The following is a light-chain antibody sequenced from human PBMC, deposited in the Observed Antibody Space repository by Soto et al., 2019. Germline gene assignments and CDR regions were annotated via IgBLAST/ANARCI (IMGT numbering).Light chain of an antibody. CDR2: DVN. CDR3: NSYTSSSTSYV. V-gene: IGLV2-14*01. CDR1: SSDVGAYNF. J-gene: IGLJ1*01. Sequence: QSVLTQPASVSGSPGQSITISCTGTSSDVGAYNFVSWYQQHPGKAPKLMIYDVNNRPSGVSDRFSGSKSGNTASLTISGLRAEDEADYYCNSYTSSSTSYVFGTGNKVTDL.